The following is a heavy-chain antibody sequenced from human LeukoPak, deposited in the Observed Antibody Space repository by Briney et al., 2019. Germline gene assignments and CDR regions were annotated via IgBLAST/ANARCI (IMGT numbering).Heavy chain of an antibody. V-gene: IGHV1-2*02. D-gene: IGHD3-16*02. CDR3: ARATLNTYDYVWGSYRLDY. CDR1: GYTFTGYY. J-gene: IGHJ4*02. Sequence: ASVKVSCKASGYTFTGYYMHWVRQAPGQGLEWMGWINPNSGGTNYAQKFQGRVTMTRDTSISTAYMELSRLRSDDTAVYYCARATLNTYDYVWGSYRLDYWGQGTLVTVSS. CDR2: INPNSGGT.